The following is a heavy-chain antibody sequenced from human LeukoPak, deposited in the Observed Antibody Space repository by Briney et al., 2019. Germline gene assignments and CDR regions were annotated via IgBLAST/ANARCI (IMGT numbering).Heavy chain of an antibody. CDR3: ARSSGWWSLDY. Sequence: GGSLRLSCAASGFTFSTASLPWVRQAPGRGLEWVSAFDTGFGTYYPDSLKGRFTISRDNSKNTLYLQMNSLRAEDTAVYYCARSSGWWSLDYWGQGTLVTVSS. CDR2: FDTGFGT. D-gene: IGHD6-19*01. J-gene: IGHJ4*02. CDR1: GFTFSTAS. V-gene: IGHV3-23*01.